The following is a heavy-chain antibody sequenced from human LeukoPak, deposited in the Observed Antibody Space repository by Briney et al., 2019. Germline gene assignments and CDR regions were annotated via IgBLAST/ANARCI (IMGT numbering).Heavy chain of an antibody. Sequence: ASVKVSCKASGYTFTGYYMHWVRQAPGQGLEWMGWISAYNGNTNYAQKLQGRVTMTTDTSTSTAYMELRSLRSDDTAVYYCARDKVGRYYDILTGPNNWFDPWGQGTLVTVSS. CDR1: GYTFTGYY. CDR3: ARDKVGRYYDILTGPNNWFDP. D-gene: IGHD3-9*01. J-gene: IGHJ5*02. V-gene: IGHV1-18*04. CDR2: ISAYNGNT.